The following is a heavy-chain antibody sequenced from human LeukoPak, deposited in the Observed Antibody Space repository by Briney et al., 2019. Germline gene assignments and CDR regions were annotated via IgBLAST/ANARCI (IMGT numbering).Heavy chain of an antibody. V-gene: IGHV4-61*05. CDR3: ARQYSSSWSSPGYFDL. J-gene: IGHJ2*01. Sequence: SETLSLTCTVSGGSISSSSYYWSWIRQPPGKGLEWIGYIYYSGSTNYNPSLKSRVTISVDTSKNQFSLKLSSVTAADTAVYYCARQYSSSWSSPGYFDLWGRGTLVTVSS. CDR2: IYYSGST. D-gene: IGHD6-13*01. CDR1: GGSISSSSYY.